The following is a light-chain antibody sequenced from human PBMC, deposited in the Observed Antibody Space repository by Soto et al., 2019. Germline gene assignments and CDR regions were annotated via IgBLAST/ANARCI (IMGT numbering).Light chain of an antibody. V-gene: IGKV1-5*01. CDR2: DAS. CDR1: QSVSNW. Sequence: DIQMTQSPSTLSASVGDRATITCRASQSVSNWLAWYQQKPGKAPKLVIYDASSLESGVPSRFSGSQSGTEFTLTISSLQPDDFATYYCQQYNSYSLTFGGGTKVEIK. J-gene: IGKJ4*02. CDR3: QQYNSYSLT.